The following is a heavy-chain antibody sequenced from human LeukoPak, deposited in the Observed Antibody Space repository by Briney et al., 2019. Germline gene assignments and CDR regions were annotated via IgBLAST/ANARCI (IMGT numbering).Heavy chain of an antibody. V-gene: IGHV4-34*01. CDR1: GGSFSGYY. Sequence: SETLSLTCAVYGGSFSGYYWSWIRQPPGKGLEWIGEINHSGSTNYNPSLKSRVTISVDTSKNQFSLKLSSVTAADTAVYYCARFVRFGDFGYWGQGTLVTVSS. D-gene: IGHD3-10*01. J-gene: IGHJ4*02. CDR3: ARFVRFGDFGY. CDR2: INHSGST.